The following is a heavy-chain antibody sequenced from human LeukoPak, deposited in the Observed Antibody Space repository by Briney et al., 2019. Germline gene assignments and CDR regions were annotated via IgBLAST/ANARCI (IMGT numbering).Heavy chain of an antibody. J-gene: IGHJ4*02. CDR1: GYSFINYW. CDR3: ARIYCSGGSCYSEGIDY. D-gene: IGHD2-15*01. Sequence: GESLKISCKGFGYSFINYWIGWVRQMPGKGLEWMGIIYPGDSDTGYSPSFQGQVTISADKSISTAYLQWSSLKASDTAMYYCARIYCSGGSCYSEGIDYWGQGTLVTVSS. CDR2: IYPGDSDT. V-gene: IGHV5-51*01.